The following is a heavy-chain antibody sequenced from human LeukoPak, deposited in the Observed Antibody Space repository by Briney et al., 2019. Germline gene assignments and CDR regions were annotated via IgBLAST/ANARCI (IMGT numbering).Heavy chain of an antibody. Sequence: SETLSLTCAVSGYSISSGYYWGWIRPPPGKGLEWIGSIYHSGSTYYNPSLKSRVTISVDTSKNQFSLKLSSVTAADTAVYYCARVTRGMTYYYGSGSYSDYYYYYMDVWAKGPRSPSP. V-gene: IGHV4-38-2*01. J-gene: IGHJ6*03. CDR3: ARVTRGMTYYYGSGSYSDYYYYYMDV. D-gene: IGHD3-10*01. CDR2: IYHSGST. CDR1: GYSISSGYY.